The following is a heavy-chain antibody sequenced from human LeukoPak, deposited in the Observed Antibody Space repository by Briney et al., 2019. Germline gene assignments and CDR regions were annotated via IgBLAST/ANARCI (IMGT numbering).Heavy chain of an antibody. CDR2: IYSSGRT. J-gene: IGHJ6*03. CDR3: ALITGTGPYYYYYMDV. Sequence: SETLSLTCTVSGGSIRGDYWSWIRQPPGKGLECIGYIYSSGRTNYNPSLKSRVTISVDTSKNQFSLKLSSVTAADTAVYYCALITGTGPYYYYYMDVWGKGTTVTVSS. D-gene: IGHD1-20*01. CDR1: GGSIRGDY. V-gene: IGHV4-4*09.